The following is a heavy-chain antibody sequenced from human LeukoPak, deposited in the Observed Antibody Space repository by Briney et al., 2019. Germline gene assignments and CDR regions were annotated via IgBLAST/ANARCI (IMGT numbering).Heavy chain of an antibody. J-gene: IGHJ4*02. CDR1: GFTFSSYW. V-gene: IGHV3-74*03. CDR2: IYSDGSST. Sequence: PGGSLRLSCAASGFTFSSYWMHWVRQAPGKGLVWVSRIYSDGSSTTYADSVKGRFTISRDNAKNTLYLQMNSLRAEDTAMYYCARQYSYDSSGYYPWDYWGQGTLVTVSS. CDR3: ARQYSYDSSGYYPWDY. D-gene: IGHD3-22*01.